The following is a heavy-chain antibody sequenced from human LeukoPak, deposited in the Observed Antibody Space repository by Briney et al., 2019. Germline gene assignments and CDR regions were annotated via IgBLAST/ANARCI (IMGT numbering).Heavy chain of an antibody. D-gene: IGHD6-13*01. Sequence: PGKSLRLSCVASGFTFTNYGMHWVRQAPGKGLEWVAAILYDGSKKYYADSVKGRFSIYRDNSNYTLYLQMSSLRAEDTAVYYCANFEGSSQAFHIWGQGTLVTVSS. CDR1: GFTFTNYG. CDR3: ANFEGSSQAFHI. CDR2: ILYDGSKK. V-gene: IGHV3-30*18. J-gene: IGHJ3*02.